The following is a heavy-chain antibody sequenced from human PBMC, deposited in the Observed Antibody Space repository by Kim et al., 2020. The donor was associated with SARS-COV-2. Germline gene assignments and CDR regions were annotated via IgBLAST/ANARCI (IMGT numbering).Heavy chain of an antibody. Sequence: YYNPSPKSRVTISVDTSKNQFSLKLSSVTAADTAVYYCAEGLTGTTPITLWGQGTLVTVSS. V-gene: IGHV4-39*01. J-gene: IGHJ4*02. D-gene: IGHD1-7*01. CDR3: AEGLTGTTPITL.